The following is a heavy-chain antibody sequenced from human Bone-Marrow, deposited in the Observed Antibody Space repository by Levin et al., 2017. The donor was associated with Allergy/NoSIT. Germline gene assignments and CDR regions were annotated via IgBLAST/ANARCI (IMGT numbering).Heavy chain of an antibody. J-gene: IGHJ3*02. CDR2: INSDGSTT. CDR3: VRDGSGNYYNGFDI. V-gene: IGHV3-74*01. Sequence: GGSLRLSCAGSGFTFSGYWMYWVRQAPGKGPVWVSRINSDGSTTKYADSVKGRFTISRDNAKNTLYLQMNSLRAEDTAVYYCVRDGSGNYYNGFDIWGQGTKVTVSS. D-gene: IGHD3-10*01. CDR1: GFTFSGYW.